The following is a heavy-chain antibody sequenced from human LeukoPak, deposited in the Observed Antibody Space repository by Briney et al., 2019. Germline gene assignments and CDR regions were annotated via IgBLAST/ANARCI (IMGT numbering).Heavy chain of an antibody. J-gene: IGHJ4*02. D-gene: IGHD1-7*01. V-gene: IGHV1-69*04. CDR3: ARATTGTTRRPFDY. CDR2: IIPILGIA. CDR1: GGTFSSYA. Sequence: SVKVSCKASGGTFSSYAISWVRQAPGQGLEWMGRIIPILGIANYAQKFQGRATTTADKSTSTAYMELSSLRSEDTAVYYCARATTGTTRRPFDYWGQGTLVTVSS.